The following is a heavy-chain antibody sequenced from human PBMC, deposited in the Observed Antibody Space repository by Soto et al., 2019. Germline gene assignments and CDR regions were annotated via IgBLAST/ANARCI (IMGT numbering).Heavy chain of an antibody. CDR1: GFTFSSYS. Sequence: SGGSPRLSCAASGFTFSSYSMNWVRQAPGKGLEWVSYISSSSSTIYYADSVKGRFTISRDNAKNSLYLQMNSLRAEDTAVYYCARDTAMVTHQNEFDYWGQGTLVTVSS. CDR3: ARDTAMVTHQNEFDY. D-gene: IGHD5-18*01. J-gene: IGHJ4*02. CDR2: ISSSSSTI. V-gene: IGHV3-48*01.